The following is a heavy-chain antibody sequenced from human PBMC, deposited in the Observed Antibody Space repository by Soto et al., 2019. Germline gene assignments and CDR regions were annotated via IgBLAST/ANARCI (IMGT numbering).Heavy chain of an antibody. Sequence: GGSLRLSCAASGFTFSSYGMHWVRQAPGKGLEWVAVIWYDGSNKYYADSVKGRFTISRDNSKNTLYLQMNSLRAEDTAVYYCARDGFAFVDTAILIDYWGQGTLVTVSS. CDR2: IWYDGSNK. V-gene: IGHV3-33*01. J-gene: IGHJ4*02. CDR1: GFTFSSYG. D-gene: IGHD5-18*01. CDR3: ARDGFAFVDTAILIDY.